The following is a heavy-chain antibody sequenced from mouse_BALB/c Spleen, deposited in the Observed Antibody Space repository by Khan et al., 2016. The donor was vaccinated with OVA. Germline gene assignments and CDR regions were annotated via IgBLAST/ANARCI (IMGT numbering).Heavy chain of an antibody. CDR2: ISYSGTT. D-gene: IGHD1-1*01. J-gene: IGHJ2*01. V-gene: IGHV3-2*02. CDR1: GYSITTDYA. CDR3: ARVYGGDFDY. Sequence: EVQLVESGPGLVKPSQSLSLTCTVTGYSITTDYAWNWIRQFPGNKLEWMGYISYSGTTKYNPSLKSRIFITRNTSKNQFFLQLKSVTTEYTARYDCARVYGGDFDYWGQGTTLTVSS.